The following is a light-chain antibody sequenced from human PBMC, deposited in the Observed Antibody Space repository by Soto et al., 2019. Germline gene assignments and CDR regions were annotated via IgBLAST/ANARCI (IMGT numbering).Light chain of an antibody. V-gene: IGKV3-15*01. CDR1: QSVTSN. CDR3: QHYTNWPPWT. CDR2: GAS. J-gene: IGKJ1*01. Sequence: EIVMTQSPATLSVSPGERATLSCRASQSVTSNLAWYQQKPGQAPRLLIYGASTRATGIPARFSGSGSGTEFTLTLSSLQSEDFAVYYCQHYTNWPPWTFGQGTKVDI.